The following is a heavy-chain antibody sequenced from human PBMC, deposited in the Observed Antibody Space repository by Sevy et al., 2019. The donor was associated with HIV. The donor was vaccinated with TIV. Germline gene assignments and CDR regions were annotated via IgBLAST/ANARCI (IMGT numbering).Heavy chain of an antibody. D-gene: IGHD4-17*01. Sequence: GGSLRLSCAAARFTFNSHAMTWVRQAPGKGLEWVAAISGSGESTYYSGAVKGRFTISRDNSKNTLYLQMNSLRAEDTAVYYCAKSSLPYGDYHFDQWGHGTLVTVSS. CDR2: ISGSGEST. V-gene: IGHV3-23*01. J-gene: IGHJ4*01. CDR3: AKSSLPYGDYHFDQ. CDR1: RFTFNSHA.